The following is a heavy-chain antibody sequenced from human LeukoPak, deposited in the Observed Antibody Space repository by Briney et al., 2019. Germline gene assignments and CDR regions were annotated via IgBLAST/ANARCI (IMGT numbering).Heavy chain of an antibody. Sequence: GGSLRLSCAAPGFTFRDYYMSWIRQAPGKGLEWVSYISSSGTTIYYADSVKGRFTISRDNAKNSLYLQMNSLRAEDTAVYYCARADYDILTGYTDDYYGMDVWGQGTTVTVSS. V-gene: IGHV3-11*01. D-gene: IGHD3-9*01. J-gene: IGHJ6*02. CDR1: GFTFRDYY. CDR3: ARADYDILTGYTDDYYGMDV. CDR2: ISSSGTTI.